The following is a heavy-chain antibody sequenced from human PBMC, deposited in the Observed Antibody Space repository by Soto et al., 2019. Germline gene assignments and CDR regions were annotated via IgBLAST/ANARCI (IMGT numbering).Heavy chain of an antibody. J-gene: IGHJ4*02. V-gene: IGHV4-30-2*02. CDR2: IYHSGST. D-gene: IGHD2-15*01. Sequence: PSETLSLTCAVSGGSISSGGYSWSWIRQPPGKGLEWIGYIYHSGSTYYNPSLKSRVTISVDRSKNQFSVRLSSVTAADTAVYYCARWVEVSLDYFDSWGQGTPVTVSS. CDR1: GGSISSGGYS. CDR3: ARWVEVSLDYFDS.